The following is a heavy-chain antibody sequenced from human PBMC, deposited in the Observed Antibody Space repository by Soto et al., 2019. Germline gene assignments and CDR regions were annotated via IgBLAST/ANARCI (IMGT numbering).Heavy chain of an antibody. CDR2: IDPSDSQT. V-gene: IGHV5-10-1*01. J-gene: IGHJ6*02. CDR3: ARHWGSSSSDYYYYGMDV. CDR1: GYSFAGYW. Sequence: GESLKISCKGSGYSFAGYWITWVRQKPGKGLEWMGRIDPSDSQTYYSPSFRGHVTISVTKSITTVFLQWSSLRASDTAMYYCARHWGSSSSDYYYYGMDVWGQGTTVTVSS. D-gene: IGHD6-6*01.